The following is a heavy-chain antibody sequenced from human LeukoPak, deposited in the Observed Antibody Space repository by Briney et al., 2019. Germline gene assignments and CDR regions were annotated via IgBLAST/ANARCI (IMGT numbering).Heavy chain of an antibody. CDR2: VSGSGVST. D-gene: IGHD3-3*01. V-gene: IGHV3-23*01. J-gene: IGHJ4*02. CDR3: AKDREVLRFLEWLFWDY. CDR1: GFTFSSNA. Sequence: GGSLRLSCEASGFTFSSNAMSWVRQAPGKGLEWVSVVSGSGVSTYYADSVKGRFTISRDNSKNTLYLQMNSLRAEDTAVYYCAKDREVLRFLEWLFWDYWGQGTLVTVSS.